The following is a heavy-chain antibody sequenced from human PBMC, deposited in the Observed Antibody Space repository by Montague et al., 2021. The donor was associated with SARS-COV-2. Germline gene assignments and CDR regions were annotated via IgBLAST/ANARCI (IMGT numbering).Heavy chain of an antibody. J-gene: IGHJ4*02. V-gene: IGHV6-1*01. CDR1: GDSVSSNIAT. D-gene: IGHD2-2*01. Sequence: CAISGDSVSSNIATWNWNRQSPSRGLEWLGRTYYRYKWYNDYEESVKSRITIDPDTSKHQFSLHLNSVTPEDTAVYYCARIPVGSEYYFDFWGQGTLVTVSS. CDR3: ARIPVGSEYYFDF. CDR2: TYYRYKWYN.